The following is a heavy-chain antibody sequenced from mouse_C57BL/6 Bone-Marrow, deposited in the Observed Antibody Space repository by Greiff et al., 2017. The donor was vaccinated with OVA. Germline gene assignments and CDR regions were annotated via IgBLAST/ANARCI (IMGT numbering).Heavy chain of an antibody. CDR2: ISDGGSYT. CDR3: AREGITTVVAFDY. CDR1: GFTFSSYA. D-gene: IGHD1-1*01. V-gene: IGHV5-4*01. J-gene: IGHJ2*01. Sequence: EVHLVESGGGLVKPGGSLKLSCAASGFTFSSYAMSWVRQTPEKRLEWVATISDGGSYTYYPDNVQGRFTISRDNAKNNLYLQMSHLKSEDTAMYYCAREGITTVVAFDYWGQGTTLTVSS.